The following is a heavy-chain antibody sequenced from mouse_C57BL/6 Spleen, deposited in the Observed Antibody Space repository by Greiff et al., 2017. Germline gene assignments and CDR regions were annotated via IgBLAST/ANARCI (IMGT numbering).Heavy chain of an antibody. CDR1: GFTFSSYA. D-gene: IGHD4-1*01. V-gene: IGHV5-4*03. CDR2: ISDGGSYT. J-gene: IGHJ4*01. CDR3: ARVLGRRAMGY. Sequence: EVKLVESGGGLVKPGGSLKLSCAASGFTFSSYAMSWVRQTPEKRLEWVGTISDGGSYTYYPDNVKGRFTISRDIAKNNLYLHMSHLKSEDTAMYYCARVLGRRAMGYWGQGTSVTVSS.